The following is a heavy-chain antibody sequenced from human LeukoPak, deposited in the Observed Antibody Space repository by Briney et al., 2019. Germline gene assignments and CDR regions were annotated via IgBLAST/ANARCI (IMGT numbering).Heavy chain of an antibody. CDR1: GYTFSSYG. J-gene: IGHJ4*02. Sequence: GDSVKVSCKASGYTFSSYGISWVRQAPGQGLEWMGWISIYSGNTRYIEDLQGRLTMTTDTSTNTAYMELRSLRSDDTAIYFCARGKYFDWGXXAHYFDXWGQGTLVTXSS. V-gene: IGHV1-18*01. CDR2: ISIYSGNT. CDR3: ARGKYFDWGXXAHYFDX. D-gene: IGHD3-9*01.